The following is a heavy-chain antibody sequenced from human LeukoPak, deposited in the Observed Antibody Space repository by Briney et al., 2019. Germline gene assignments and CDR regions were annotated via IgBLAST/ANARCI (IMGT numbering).Heavy chain of an antibody. CDR3: ARDRMVRGVIYFDY. V-gene: IGHV4-4*07. J-gene: IGHJ4*02. CDR2: IYTSGST. Sequence: SETLSLTCTVSGGSISSYYWSWIRQPAGKGLEWIGRIYTSGSTNYNPSLKSRVTMSVDTSKNQFSLKLSSVTAADTAVYYCARDRMVRGVIYFDYWGQGTLVTVSS. CDR1: GGSISSYY. D-gene: IGHD3-10*01.